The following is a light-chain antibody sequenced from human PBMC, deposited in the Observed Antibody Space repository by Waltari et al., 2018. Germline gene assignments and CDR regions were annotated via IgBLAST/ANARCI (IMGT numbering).Light chain of an antibody. J-gene: IGLJ3*02. CDR3: AAWDDTLKGL. V-gene: IGLV1-44*01. CDR1: SSNIGSNT. CDR2: NDD. Sequence: QSVLTQPPSASGAPGQRVTITCSIGSSNIGSNTVTWYQQFPGTAPKLLMFNDDQRASGGPGRFSGSRSVTSASLAISGLQSEDEATDYCAAWDDTLKGLFGGGTTLTVL.